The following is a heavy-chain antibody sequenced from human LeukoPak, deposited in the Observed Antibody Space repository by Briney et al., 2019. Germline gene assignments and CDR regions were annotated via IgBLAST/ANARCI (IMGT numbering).Heavy chain of an antibody. CDR3: ARDPYSGNYGSYYYYYMDV. CDR2: ITSSGTYI. V-gene: IGHV3-21*01. D-gene: IGHD3-22*01. CDR1: GFTFSGSA. Sequence: GGSLRLSCAASGFTFSGSALHWVRQAPGKALEWVSSITSSGTYIFYADSVKGRFTISRDNAKNSLYLQINSLGPEDTAVYFCARDPYSGNYGSYYYYYMDVWGKGTTVTVSS. J-gene: IGHJ6*03.